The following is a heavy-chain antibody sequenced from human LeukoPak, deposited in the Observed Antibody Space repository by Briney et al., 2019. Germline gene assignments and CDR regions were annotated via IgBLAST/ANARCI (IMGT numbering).Heavy chain of an antibody. Sequence: PGGSLRLSCAASGFTFSSYAMSWVRQAPGKGLEWVSAISGSGDSTYYADSVQGRFTISRDNSMSSLYLQMNSLRAEDTALYHCARVTYGGNSNPLDSWGQGTLVTVSS. V-gene: IGHV3-23*01. J-gene: IGHJ4*02. CDR2: ISGSGDST. D-gene: IGHD4-23*01. CDR3: ARVTYGGNSNPLDS. CDR1: GFTFSSYA.